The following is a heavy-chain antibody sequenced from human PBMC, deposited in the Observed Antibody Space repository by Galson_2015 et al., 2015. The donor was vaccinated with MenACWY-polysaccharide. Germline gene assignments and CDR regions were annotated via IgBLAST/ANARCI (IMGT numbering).Heavy chain of an antibody. CDR3: TRAWEPTRMGGVPSLYYFYGMDV. J-gene: IGHJ6*02. CDR2: TYYRSKWYN. D-gene: IGHD1-26*01. V-gene: IGHV6-1*01. CDR1: GDSVSSNTAA. Sequence: AISGDSVSSNTAAWNWIRQSPSRGLEWLGRTYYRSKWYNDYAVSVKSRITINPDTSKNQFSLQLNSVTPEDTAVYYCTRAWEPTRMGGVPSLYYFYGMDVWGQGTTVTVSS.